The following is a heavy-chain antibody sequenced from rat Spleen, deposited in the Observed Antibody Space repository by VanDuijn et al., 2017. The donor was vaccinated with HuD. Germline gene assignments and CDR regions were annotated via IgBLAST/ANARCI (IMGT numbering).Heavy chain of an antibody. CDR1: GFTFNNYW. D-gene: IGHD1-9*01. Sequence: EVQLVESGGGLVQPGRSLKLSCVASGFTFNNYWMTWIRQAPGKGLEWVAYISNTGGTTNYPDSVKGRISISRDNAKSTLYVQLNSLRSEDTATYFCTRGIYYGYNAFAYWGQGTLVTVSS. J-gene: IGHJ3*01. CDR2: ISNTGGTT. V-gene: IGHV5-31*01. CDR3: TRGIYYGYNAFAY.